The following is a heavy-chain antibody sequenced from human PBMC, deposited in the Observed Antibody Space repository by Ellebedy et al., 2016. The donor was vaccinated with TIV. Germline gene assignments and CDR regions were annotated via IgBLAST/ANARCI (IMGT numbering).Heavy chain of an antibody. D-gene: IGHD3-3*01. CDR2: INHSGST. J-gene: IGHJ5*02. V-gene: IGHV4-34*01. Sequence: MPSETLSLTCAVYGGSFSGYYWSWIRQPPGKGLEWIGEINHSGSTNYNPSLKSRVTISVDTSKNQFSLKLSSVTAADTAVYYCARGPHYDFWSGYQNWFDPWGQGTLVTVSS. CDR3: ARGPHYDFWSGYQNWFDP. CDR1: GGSFSGYY.